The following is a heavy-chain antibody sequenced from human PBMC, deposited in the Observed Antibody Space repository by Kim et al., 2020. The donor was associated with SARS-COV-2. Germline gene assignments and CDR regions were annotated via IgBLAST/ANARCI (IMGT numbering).Heavy chain of an antibody. V-gene: IGHV1-2*04. D-gene: IGHD3-9*01. J-gene: IGHJ2*01. CDR2: INPNSGGT. CDR1: GYTFTGYY. Sequence: ASVKVSCKASGYTFTGYYMHWVRQAPGQGLEWMGWINPNSGGTNYAQKFQGWVTMTRDTSISTAYMELSRLRSDDTAVYYCARGVSDGFDWLFPYWYFDLWGRGTLVTVSS. CDR3: ARGVSDGFDWLFPYWYFDL.